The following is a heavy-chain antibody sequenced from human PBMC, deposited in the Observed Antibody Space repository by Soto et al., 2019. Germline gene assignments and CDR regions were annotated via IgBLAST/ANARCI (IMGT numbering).Heavy chain of an antibody. D-gene: IGHD2-15*01. CDR1: GASISSGGYS. V-gene: IGHV4-30-2*01. Sequence: QLQLQESGSGLVKPSQTLSLTCAVSGASISSGGYSWSCIRHPPGKGLEWIGYIYHSGSTYYNPSLKSRVTISVDGSKNHLSLKLSSVTAADTAVYYCASTKYCRGSTCYSEGWFDPWGQGTLVTVSS. CDR3: ASTKYCRGSTCYSEGWFDP. J-gene: IGHJ5*02. CDR2: IYHSGST.